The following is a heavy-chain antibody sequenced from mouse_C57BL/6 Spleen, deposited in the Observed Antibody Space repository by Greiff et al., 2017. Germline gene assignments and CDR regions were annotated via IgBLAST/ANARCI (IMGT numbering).Heavy chain of an antibody. CDR2: IYPSDSET. CDR1: GYTFTSYW. CDR3: ARRVYYDYFWFAY. J-gene: IGHJ3*01. Sequence: QVQLQQSGAELVRPGSSVKLSCKASGYTFTSYWMDWVKQRPGQGLEWIGNIYPSDSETHYNQKFKDKATLTVDKSSSTAYMQLSSLTSEDSAVYYCARRVYYDYFWFAYWGQGTLVTVSA. D-gene: IGHD2-4*01. V-gene: IGHV1-61*01.